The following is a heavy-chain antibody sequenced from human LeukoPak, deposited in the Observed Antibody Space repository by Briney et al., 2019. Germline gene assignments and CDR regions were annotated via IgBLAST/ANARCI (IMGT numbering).Heavy chain of an antibody. V-gene: IGHV3-23*01. CDR3: AKAGYSSSWYGDY. CDR2: ISGSGGST. CDR1: GFTFSSYA. Sequence: PGGSLRLSCAASGFTFSSYAMSWVRQAPGKGLEWVSAISGSGGSTYYADSVKGRFTISRDNSKNTLYLQMSSLRAEDTAVYYCAKAGYSSSWYGDYWGQGTLVTVSS. D-gene: IGHD6-13*01. J-gene: IGHJ4*02.